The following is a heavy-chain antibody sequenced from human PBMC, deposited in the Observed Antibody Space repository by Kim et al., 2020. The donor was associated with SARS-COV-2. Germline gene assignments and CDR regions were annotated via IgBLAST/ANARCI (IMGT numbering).Heavy chain of an antibody. CDR3: ARRKATNWFDP. V-gene: IGHV4-30-2*01. CDR2: T. Sequence: TYYNPSLKRRVPISVDRSKNQFSLELSSVTAADTAVYYCARRKATNWFDPWGQGTLVTVSS. J-gene: IGHJ5*02.